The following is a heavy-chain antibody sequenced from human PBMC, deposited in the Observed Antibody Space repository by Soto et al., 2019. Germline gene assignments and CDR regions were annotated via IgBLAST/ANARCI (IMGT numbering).Heavy chain of an antibody. Sequence: LSLTCTVSGGSISSYYWSWIRQPPGKGLEWIGYIYYSGSTNYNPSLKSRVTISVDMSKNQFSLKLSSVTAADTAVYYCARAGVGYSYGDFDYWGQGTLVTVSS. V-gene: IGHV4-59*01. J-gene: IGHJ4*02. CDR3: ARAGVGYSYGDFDY. CDR2: IYYSGST. CDR1: GGSISSYY. D-gene: IGHD5-18*01.